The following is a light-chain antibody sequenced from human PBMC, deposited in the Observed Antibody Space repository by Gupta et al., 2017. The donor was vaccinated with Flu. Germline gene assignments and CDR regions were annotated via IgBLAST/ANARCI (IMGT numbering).Light chain of an antibody. Sequence: QSALTQPRSVSGSPGQSVTISCTGSSSDAGGYNYVSWYQQHPGKAPKLMIYDVTKRPSGIPDRFSASKSGNTASLTISGLQADDEADYYCSSYAGSFTFWIFGGGTRLTGL. V-gene: IGLV2-11*01. CDR1: SSDAGGYNY. J-gene: IGLJ2*01. CDR2: DVT. CDR3: SSYAGSFTFWI.